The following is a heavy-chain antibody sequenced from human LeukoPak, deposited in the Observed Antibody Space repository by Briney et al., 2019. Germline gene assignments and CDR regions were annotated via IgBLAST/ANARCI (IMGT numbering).Heavy chain of an antibody. V-gene: IGHV3-49*04. Sequence: GGSLRLSCTASGFTFGDYAMSWVRQAPGKGLEWVGFIRSKAYGGTTEYAAPVKGRFTISRDDSKSIAYLQMNSLKTEDTAVYYCTRSTRGPNWFDPWGQGTLVTVSS. CDR2: IRSKAYGGTT. CDR3: TRSTRGPNWFDP. CDR1: GFTFGDYA. D-gene: IGHD1-1*01. J-gene: IGHJ5*02.